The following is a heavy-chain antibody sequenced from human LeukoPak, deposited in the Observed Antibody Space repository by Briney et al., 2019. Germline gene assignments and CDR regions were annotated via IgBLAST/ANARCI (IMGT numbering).Heavy chain of an antibody. CDR1: GGSISSYY. D-gene: IGHD3-3*01. Sequence: SETLSLTCTVSGGSISSYYWSWIRQPAGKGLEWIGRIYTSGSTNYNPSLKSRVTISVDKSKNQFSLKLSSVTAADTAVYYCARDLLDYDFWSGSLLGAFDIWGQGTMLTVSS. CDR2: IYTSGST. V-gene: IGHV4-4*07. J-gene: IGHJ3*02. CDR3: ARDLLDYDFWSGSLLGAFDI.